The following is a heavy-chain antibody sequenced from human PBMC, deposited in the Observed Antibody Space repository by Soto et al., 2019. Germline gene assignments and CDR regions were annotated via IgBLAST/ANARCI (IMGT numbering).Heavy chain of an antibody. J-gene: IGHJ6*02. CDR3: TTAYDSSGYGYYYYYYGMDV. V-gene: IGHV3-15*07. CDR2: IKSKTDGGTT. Sequence: GGSLRLSCAASGFTFSNAWMNWVRQAPGKGLEWVGRIKSKTDGGTTDYAAPVKGRFTISRDDSKNTLYLQMNSLKTEDTAVYYCTTAYDSSGYGYYYYYYGMDVWGQGTTVTVSS. D-gene: IGHD3-22*01. CDR1: GFTFSNAW.